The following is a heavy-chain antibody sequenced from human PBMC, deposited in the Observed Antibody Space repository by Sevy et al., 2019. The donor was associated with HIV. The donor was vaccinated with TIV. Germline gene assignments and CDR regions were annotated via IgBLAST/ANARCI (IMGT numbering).Heavy chain of an antibody. V-gene: IGHV3-23*01. Sequence: GGSLRLSCAASGFTFNTHAMNWVRQAPGKGLEWVSTISGPAYKTYYADSVKGRFTISRDNSQNTLHLQMNSLRAEDTAVYYCARTVLGPYFDHWGQGTLVTVSS. D-gene: IGHD2-8*02. CDR3: ARTVLGPYFDH. CDR2: ISGPAYKT. J-gene: IGHJ4*02. CDR1: GFTFNTHA.